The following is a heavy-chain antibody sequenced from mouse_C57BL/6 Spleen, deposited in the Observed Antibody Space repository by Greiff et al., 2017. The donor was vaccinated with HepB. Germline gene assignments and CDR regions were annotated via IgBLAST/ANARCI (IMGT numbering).Heavy chain of an antibody. CDR3: ARDGYGGARTFDY. D-gene: IGHD2-3*01. CDR2: ISDGGSYT. J-gene: IGHJ2*01. Sequence: DVMLVESGGVLVKPGGSLKLSCAASGFTFSSYAMSWVRQTPEKRLEWVATISDGGSYTYYPDNVKGRFTISRDNAKNNLYLQMSHLKSEDTAMYYCARDGYGGARTFDYWGQGTTLTVSS. CDR1: GFTFSSYA. V-gene: IGHV5-4*03.